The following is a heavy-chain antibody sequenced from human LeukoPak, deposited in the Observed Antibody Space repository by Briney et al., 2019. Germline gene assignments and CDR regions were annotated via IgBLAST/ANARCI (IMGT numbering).Heavy chain of an antibody. V-gene: IGHV1-46*01. J-gene: IGHJ4*02. Sequence: ASVKVSCKASGYTFTGYYMHWVRQAPGQGLEWMGIINPSGGSTSYAQKFQGRVTMTRDMSTSTVYMELSSLRSEDTAVYYCARDGTYYYGSGSPGYWGQGTLVTVSS. D-gene: IGHD3-10*01. CDR3: ARDGTYYYGSGSPGY. CDR2: INPSGGST. CDR1: GYTFTGYY.